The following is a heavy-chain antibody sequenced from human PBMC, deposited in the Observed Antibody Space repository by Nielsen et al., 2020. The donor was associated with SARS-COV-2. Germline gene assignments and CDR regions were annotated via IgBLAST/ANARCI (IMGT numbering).Heavy chain of an antibody. J-gene: IGHJ6*02. Sequence: SETLSLTCAVYGGSFSDYHWTWIRQPPGKGLEWIGEISHTGSTKYNSSLQSRVTISEDTSKNQFSLQLRSVTAADTAVYYCARGGTIFGVVTRMDVWGQGTTVTVSS. CDR3: ARGGTIFGVVTRMDV. CDR1: GGSFSDYH. CDR2: ISHTGST. V-gene: IGHV4-34*01. D-gene: IGHD3-3*01.